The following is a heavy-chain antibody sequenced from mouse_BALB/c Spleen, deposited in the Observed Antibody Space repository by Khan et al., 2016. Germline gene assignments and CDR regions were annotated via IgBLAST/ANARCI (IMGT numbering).Heavy chain of an antibody. Sequence: QVQLQQSGAELVKPGASVKMSCKASGYTFTSYWMHWVKQRPGQGLEWIGTIDPSDSYTSYNQKFKGKATLTVDTSSSTAYMQLSSLTSEDSAVYYCTKIYYDYDYFDYWGQGTTLTVSS. J-gene: IGHJ2*01. CDR1: GYTFTSYW. V-gene: IGHV1S127*01. D-gene: IGHD2-4*01. CDR2: IDPSDSYT. CDR3: TKIYYDYDYFDY.